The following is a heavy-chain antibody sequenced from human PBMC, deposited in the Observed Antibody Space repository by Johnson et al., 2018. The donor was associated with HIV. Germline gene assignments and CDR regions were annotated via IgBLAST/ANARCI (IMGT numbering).Heavy chain of an antibody. Sequence: QVQLVESGGGVVQPGRSLRLSCAASGFTFSSYAMHWVRQAPGKGLEWVAVISYDGSNKYYADSAKGRFTISRDNSKSTLYLQMNSLRAEDTAVYYCAKDERAGQWLVLAFDIWGQGTMVTVSS. CDR3: AKDERAGQWLVLAFDI. CDR1: GFTFSSYA. J-gene: IGHJ3*02. D-gene: IGHD6-19*01. CDR2: ISYDGSNK. V-gene: IGHV3-30-3*01.